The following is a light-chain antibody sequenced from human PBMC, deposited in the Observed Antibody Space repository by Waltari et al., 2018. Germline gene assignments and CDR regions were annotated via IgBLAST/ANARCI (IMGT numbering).Light chain of an antibody. CDR1: QSLGGW. CDR2: EAS. J-gene: IGKJ1*01. CDR3: QQYHSYPRT. Sequence: DIHMTQSPSTLSASVGDRVTIRRRASQSLGGWLAWDQQKPGKAPELRIYEASSLQSGVPSRFSGKGSGTAFNLTIGNLQPVDCATYYCQQYHSYPRTFDQGTKVEI. V-gene: IGKV1-5*03.